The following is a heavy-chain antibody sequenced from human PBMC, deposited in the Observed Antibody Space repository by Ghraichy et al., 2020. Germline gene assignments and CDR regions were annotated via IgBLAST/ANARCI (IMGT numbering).Heavy chain of an antibody. CDR1: GASISGFY. CDR2: IYYSGTT. J-gene: IGHJ6*02. CDR3: ARVPTMFGVAPWGMDI. V-gene: IGHV4-59*01. Sequence: SETLSLTCTVSGASISGFYWSWIRQPPGKGLEWIGHIYYSGTTNYSPSLKSRLTLWVDRSQNLVSLRLSSVTSADTAVYYCARVPTMFGVAPWGMDIWGQGTTVTVS. D-gene: IGHD3-3*01.